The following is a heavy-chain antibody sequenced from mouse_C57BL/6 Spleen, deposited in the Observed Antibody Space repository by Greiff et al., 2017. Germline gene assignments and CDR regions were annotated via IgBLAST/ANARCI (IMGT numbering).Heavy chain of an antibody. J-gene: IGHJ1*03. Sequence: DVKLVESGGGLVKPGGSLKLSCAASGFTFSSYAMSWVRQTPEKRLEWVATISDGGSYTYYPDNVKGRFTISRDNAKHNLYLQMSHLKSEDTAMYYCARDGGYPEGYFDVGGTGTTVTVSS. V-gene: IGHV5-4*01. CDR2: ISDGGSYT. CDR1: GFTFSSYA. CDR3: ARDGGYPEGYFDV.